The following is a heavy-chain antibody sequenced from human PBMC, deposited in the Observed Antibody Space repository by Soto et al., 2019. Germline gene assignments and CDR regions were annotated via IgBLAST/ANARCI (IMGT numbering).Heavy chain of an antibody. CDR1: AGSISGYF. D-gene: IGHD6-13*01. V-gene: IGHV4-59*03. CDR3: ARGWSSSWPY. Sequence: SETLSLTCIVSAGSISGYFWSWIRQPPGKGLEWIAFVYDSGSTNYNPSLKSRVTVSVGTSNNQFSLKLISVTAADTAVYYCARGWSSSWPYWGQGTLVTVSS. J-gene: IGHJ4*02. CDR2: VYDSGST.